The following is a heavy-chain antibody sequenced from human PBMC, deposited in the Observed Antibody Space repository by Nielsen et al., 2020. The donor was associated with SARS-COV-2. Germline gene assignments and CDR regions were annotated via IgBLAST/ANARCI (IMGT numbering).Heavy chain of an antibody. J-gene: IGHJ3*02. CDR3: ARAPITMIVVVNAFDI. Sequence: SETLLTCTVSGGSISSYYWSWIRQPPGKGLEWIGYIYYSGSTNYNPSLKSRVTISVDTSKNQFSLKLSSVTAADTAVYYCARAPITMIVVVNAFDIWGQGTMVTVSS. D-gene: IGHD3-22*01. CDR1: GGSISSYY. V-gene: IGHV4-59*12. CDR2: IYYSGST.